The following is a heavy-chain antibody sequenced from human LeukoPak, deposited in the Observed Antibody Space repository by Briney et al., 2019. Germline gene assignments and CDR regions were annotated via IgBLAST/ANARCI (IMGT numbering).Heavy chain of an antibody. CDR3: AKGGASSLPFDS. D-gene: IGHD3-16*01. CDR2: ISSSGDT. Sequence: TSETLSLTCTVSGGSISGHYWSWIRQPPGEGLEWIGFISSSGDTNYGPSLKSRVSISVDPSKNQFSLNLSSVTSPDTAVYYCAKGGASSLPFDSWGQGTLVTVSS. J-gene: IGHJ4*02. V-gene: IGHV4-59*11. CDR1: GGSISGHY.